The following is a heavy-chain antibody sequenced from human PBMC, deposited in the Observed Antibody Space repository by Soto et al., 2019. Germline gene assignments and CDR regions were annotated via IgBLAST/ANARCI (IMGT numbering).Heavy chain of an antibody. D-gene: IGHD3-10*01. Sequence: QVQLVQSGAEVKKPGASVKVSCQASGYTFTSYDINWVRQATGQGLEWMGWMNPNNTNTGYAQKFQGRLTMTRNTAMGTAYMELSSLTSEDTAVYYCARDFSPEGRGGYDYWGQGTLVTVSS. CDR3: ARDFSPEGRGGYDY. CDR2: MNPNNTNT. V-gene: IGHV1-8*01. CDR1: GYTFTSYD. J-gene: IGHJ4*02.